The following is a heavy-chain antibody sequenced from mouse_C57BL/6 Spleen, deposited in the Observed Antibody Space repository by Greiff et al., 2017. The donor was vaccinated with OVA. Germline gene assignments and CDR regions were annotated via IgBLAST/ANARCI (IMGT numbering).Heavy chain of an antibody. D-gene: IGHD6-5*01. J-gene: IGHJ4*01. CDR2: ISDGGSYT. V-gene: IGHV5-4*01. CDR1: GFTFSSYA. Sequence: EVQRVESGGGLVKPGGSLKLSCAASGFTFSSYAMSWVRQTPEKRLEWVATISDGGSYTYYPDNVKGRFTISRDNAKNNLYLQMSHLQSEDTAMYYCARAYAYAMDYWGQGTSVTVSS. CDR3: ARAYAYAMDY.